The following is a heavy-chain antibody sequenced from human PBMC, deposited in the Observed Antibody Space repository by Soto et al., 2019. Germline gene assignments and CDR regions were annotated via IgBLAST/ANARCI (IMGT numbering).Heavy chain of an antibody. CDR3: AKEEYGDYAPPYY. CDR1: GFTFSSYG. CDR2: ISYDGSNK. V-gene: IGHV3-30*18. D-gene: IGHD4-17*01. Sequence: GGSLRLSCAASGFTFSSYGRHWVRQAPGKGLEWVAVISYDGSNKYYADSVKGRFTISRDNSKNTLYLQMNSLRAEDTAVYYCAKEEYGDYAPPYYWGQGTLVTVSS. J-gene: IGHJ4*02.